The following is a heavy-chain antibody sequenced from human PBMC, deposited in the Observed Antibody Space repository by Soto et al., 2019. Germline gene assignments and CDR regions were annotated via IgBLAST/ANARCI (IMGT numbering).Heavy chain of an antibody. CDR1: GYSFTSYW. CDR3: ARHRYYYDSSGPGIDP. J-gene: IGHJ5*02. V-gene: IGHV5-51*01. D-gene: IGHD3-22*01. Sequence: GESLKVSCKGSGYSFTSYWIGWVLQMPGKGLEWMGIIYPGDSDTRYSPSFQGQVTTSADKSISTAYLQWSSLKASDTAMYYCARHRYYYDSSGPGIDPWGQGTLVTVSS. CDR2: IYPGDSDT.